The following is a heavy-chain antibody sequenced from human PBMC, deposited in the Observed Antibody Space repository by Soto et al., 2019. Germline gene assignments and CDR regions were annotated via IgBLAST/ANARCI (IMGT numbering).Heavy chain of an antibody. CDR1: GGTFSSYA. CDR3: ARDKENYYDSSGYYPIDY. J-gene: IGHJ4*02. Sequence: SVKVSCKASGGTFSSYAISWVRQAPGQGLEWMGGIIPIFGTANYAQKFQGRVTITADESTSTAYMELSSLRSEDTAVYYCARDKENYYDSSGYYPIDYWGQGTLVTVSS. CDR2: IIPIFGTA. V-gene: IGHV1-69*13. D-gene: IGHD3-22*01.